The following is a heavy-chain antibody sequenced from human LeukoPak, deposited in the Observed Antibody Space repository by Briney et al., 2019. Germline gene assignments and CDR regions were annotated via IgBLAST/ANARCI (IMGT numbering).Heavy chain of an antibody. CDR2: IYSDGRT. J-gene: IGHJ4*02. V-gene: IGHV3-53*01. CDR3: ARVGALSSSWLLY. CDR1: GFTVSNKY. D-gene: IGHD6-13*01. Sequence: GGSLRLSCAASGFTVSNKYMTWVRQAPGKGLEWVSLIYSDGRTYYADSVKGRCTISRDNAKNSLYLQMNSLRAEDTAVYFCARVGALSSSWLLYWGQGTLVTVSS.